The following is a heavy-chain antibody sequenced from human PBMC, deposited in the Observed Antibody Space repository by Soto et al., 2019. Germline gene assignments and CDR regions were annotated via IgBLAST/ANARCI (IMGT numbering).Heavy chain of an antibody. V-gene: IGHV3-48*03. CDR2: ISSSGSTI. CDR3: ARESSGWKYFDY. Sequence: GSLALACAGSGFPFSSYEMSGVRQAPGKGLEWVSYISSSGSTIYYADSVKVRFTISRDNAKNSLYHQLNSLRAEDTAVYYFARESSGWKYFDYGGQGTRSTV. CDR1: GFPFSSYE. D-gene: IGHD6-19*01. J-gene: IGHJ4*02.